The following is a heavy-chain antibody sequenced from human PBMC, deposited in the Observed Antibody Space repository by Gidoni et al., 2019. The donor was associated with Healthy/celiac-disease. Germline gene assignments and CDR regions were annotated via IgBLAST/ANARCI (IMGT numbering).Heavy chain of an antibody. V-gene: IGHV1-3*01. D-gene: IGHD4-17*01. CDR2: INAGNGNT. Sequence: QVQLVQSGAEVKKPGASVKVSCKASGYTFTRYAMHWVRQAPGQRLEWMGWINAGNGNTKYSQKFQGRVTITRDTSASTAYMELSSLRSEDTAVYYCARAPTVTNYYYYYGMDVWGQETTVTVSS. CDR1: GYTFTRYA. J-gene: IGHJ6*02. CDR3: ARAPTVTNYYYYYGMDV.